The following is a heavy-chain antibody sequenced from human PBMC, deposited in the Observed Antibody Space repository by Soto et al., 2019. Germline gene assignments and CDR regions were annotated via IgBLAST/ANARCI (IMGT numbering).Heavy chain of an antibody. CDR2: IIPIFGTA. CDR3: ARDRGPSSGYYPYWFDP. V-gene: IGHV1-69*12. Sequence: QVQLVQSGAEVKKPGSSVKVSCKASGGTFSSYAISWVRQAPGQGLEWMREIIPIFGTANYAQKFQGRVTITADESTSTAYIELSSLRSEDTAVYYCARDRGPSSGYYPYWFDPWGQGTLVTVSS. CDR1: GGTFSSYA. D-gene: IGHD3-22*01. J-gene: IGHJ5*02.